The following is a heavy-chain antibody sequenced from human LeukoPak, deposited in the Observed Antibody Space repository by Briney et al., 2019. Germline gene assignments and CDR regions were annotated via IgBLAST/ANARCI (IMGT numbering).Heavy chain of an antibody. CDR2: IYYSGST. CDR1: GFTFSSYS. Sequence: GSLRLSCAASGFTFSSYSMNWVRQPPGKGLEWIGSIYYSGSTYYNPSLKSRVTISVDTSKNQFSLGLSSVTAADTAVYYCATTGYYYGSVFKDYFDYWGQGTLVTVSS. J-gene: IGHJ4*02. CDR3: ATTGYYYGSVFKDYFDY. D-gene: IGHD3-10*01. V-gene: IGHV4-39*07.